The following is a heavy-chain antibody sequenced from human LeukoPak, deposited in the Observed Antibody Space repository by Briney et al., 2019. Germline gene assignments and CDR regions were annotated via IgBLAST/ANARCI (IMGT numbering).Heavy chain of an antibody. J-gene: IGHJ5*02. CDR1: GGSISSGGYY. D-gene: IGHD5-12*01. CDR2: IYHSGST. CDR3: ARYSLRTDWFDP. V-gene: IGHV4-30-2*01. Sequence: PSQTLSLTCTVSGGSISSGGYYWSWIRQHPGKGLEWIGYIYHSGSTYYNPSLKSRVTISVDRSKNQFSLKLSSVTAADTAVYYCARYSLRTDWFDPWGQGTLVTVSS.